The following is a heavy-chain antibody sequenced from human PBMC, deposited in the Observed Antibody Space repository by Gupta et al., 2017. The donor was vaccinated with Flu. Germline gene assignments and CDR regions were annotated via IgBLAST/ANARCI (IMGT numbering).Heavy chain of an antibody. CDR3: ARNRGWEQFDY. J-gene: IGHJ4*02. D-gene: IGHD5-24*01. CDR1: RFTFSDSW. Sequence: EVQLVESAGGLVRPGGSLRLSCAASRFTFSDSWMNWVRQAPGKGLEWVANINQDGSTKNYVDSLKGRFTVSRDNAQNSLYLQMDSLIAEDTAVYFCARNRGWEQFDYWGQGTLVTVSS. CDR2: INQDGSTK. V-gene: IGHV3-7*01.